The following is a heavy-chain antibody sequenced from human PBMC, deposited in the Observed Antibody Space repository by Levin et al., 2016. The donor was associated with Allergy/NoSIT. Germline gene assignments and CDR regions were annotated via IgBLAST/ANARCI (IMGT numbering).Heavy chain of an antibody. Sequence: SETLSLTCTVSGGSISSSSYYWGWIRQPPGKGLEWIGSIYYSGSTYYNPSLKSRVTISVDTSKNQFSLKLSSVTAADTAVYYCARHGYCSSTSCRREYFQHWGQGTLVTVSS. J-gene: IGHJ1*01. D-gene: IGHD2-2*01. CDR2: IYYSGST. CDR1: GGSISSSSYY. CDR3: ARHGYCSSTSCRREYFQH. V-gene: IGHV4-39*01.